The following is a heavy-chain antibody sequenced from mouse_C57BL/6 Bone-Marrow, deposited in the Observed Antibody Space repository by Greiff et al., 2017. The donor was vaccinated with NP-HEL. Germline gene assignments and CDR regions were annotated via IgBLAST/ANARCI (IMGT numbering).Heavy chain of an antibody. CDR3: ARLDSATVVAYYYAMDY. Sequence: VQLQQPGAELVEPGASVKLSCKASGYTFTSYWMHWVKQRPGQGLEWIGMIHPNSGSTNYNEKFKSKATLTVDKSSSTAYMQLSSLTSEDSAVYYCARLDSATVVAYYYAMDYWGQGTSVTVSS. CDR1: GYTFTSYW. D-gene: IGHD1-1*01. V-gene: IGHV1-64*01. CDR2: IHPNSGST. J-gene: IGHJ4*01.